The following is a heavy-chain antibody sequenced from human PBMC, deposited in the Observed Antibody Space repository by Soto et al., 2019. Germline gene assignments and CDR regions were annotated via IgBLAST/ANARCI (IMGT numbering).Heavy chain of an antibody. J-gene: IGHJ4*02. V-gene: IGHV4-59*11. D-gene: IGHD2-2*01. CDR1: GGSINNHY. CDR3: TSAIWYSEY. CDR2: VYYNGIT. Sequence: QVQLQESGPGLVKPSETLSLTCTVSGGSINNHYWSWIRQPPGKGLEWLGYVYYNGITNYNPSLKSRVTMSVDTSKYQLSLNLTSLTAADTAIYFCTSAIWYSEYWGKGTLVPVSS.